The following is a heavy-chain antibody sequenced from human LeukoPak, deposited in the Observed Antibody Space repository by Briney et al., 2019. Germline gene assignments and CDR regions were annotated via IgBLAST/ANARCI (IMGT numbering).Heavy chain of an antibody. CDR1: GGSISSHY. Sequence: PSETLSLTCTVSGGSISSHYWSWIRQPPGKGLEWIGYIYYSGSTNYNPSLKSRVTISVDTSKNQFSLKLSSVTAADTAVYYCARAVHIRYFDWYNWFDPWGQGTLVTVSS. J-gene: IGHJ5*02. CDR2: IYYSGST. D-gene: IGHD3-9*01. V-gene: IGHV4-59*11. CDR3: ARAVHIRYFDWYNWFDP.